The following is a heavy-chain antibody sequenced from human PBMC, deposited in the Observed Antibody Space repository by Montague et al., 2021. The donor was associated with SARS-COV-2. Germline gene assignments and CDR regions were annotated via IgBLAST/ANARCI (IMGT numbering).Heavy chain of an antibody. CDR2: IYYSGST. V-gene: IGHV4-59*01. CDR1: GGSISSYY. CDR3: ARDFAPFRPRNPV. D-gene: IGHD3-3*01. Sequence: SETLSLTCTVSGGSISSYYWSWIRQPPGKGLEWIGYIYYSGSTNYNPSLKSRVTISVDTSKNQFSLRLSSVTAADTAVYYCARDFAPFRPRNPVWGQGTLVTVSS. J-gene: IGHJ4*02.